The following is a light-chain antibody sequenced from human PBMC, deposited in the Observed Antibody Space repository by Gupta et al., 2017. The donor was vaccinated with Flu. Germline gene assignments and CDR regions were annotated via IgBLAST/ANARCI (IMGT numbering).Light chain of an antibody. V-gene: IGLV2-14*01. CDR1: SSDVGGYNY. J-gene: IGLJ1*01. CDR3: SSFTSSSTYV. Sequence: QSALTQPASVSGSPGQSITISCTGTSSDVGGYNYVSWYQQHPGKAPKLVIYDVSNRPSGVSNRFSGSKSGNTASLTISGLQAEDEADYYCSSFTSSSTYVFGTGTTVTVL. CDR2: DVS.